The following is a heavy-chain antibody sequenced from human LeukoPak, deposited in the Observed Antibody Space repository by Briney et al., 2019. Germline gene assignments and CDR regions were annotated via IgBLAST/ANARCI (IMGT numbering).Heavy chain of an antibody. CDR1: GFTFSSYS. Sequence: GGPLRLSCAASGFTFSSYSMNWVRQAPGKGLEWVSSISSSSSYIYYADSVKGRFTISRDNAKNSLYLQMNSLRAEDTAVYYCAREESQGFYDSSGDFDYWGQGTLVTVSS. D-gene: IGHD3-22*01. CDR2: ISSSSSYI. V-gene: IGHV3-21*01. CDR3: AREESQGFYDSSGDFDY. J-gene: IGHJ4*02.